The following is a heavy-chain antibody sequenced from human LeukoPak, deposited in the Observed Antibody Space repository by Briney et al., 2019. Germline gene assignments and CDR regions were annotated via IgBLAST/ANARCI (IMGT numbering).Heavy chain of an antibody. CDR2: VDPEGGET. J-gene: IGHJ4*02. CDR3: AINGIVATSGVFDY. V-gene: IGHV1-69-2*01. CDR1: GYTFTDYY. D-gene: IGHD5-12*01. Sequence: ATVKTSCKASGYTFTDYYMHWVQQAPGKGLEWMGRVDPEGGETIYAEKFQGRVTITADTSTDTAYMELSSLRSEDTAVYYCAINGIVATSGVFDYWGQGTLVTVSS.